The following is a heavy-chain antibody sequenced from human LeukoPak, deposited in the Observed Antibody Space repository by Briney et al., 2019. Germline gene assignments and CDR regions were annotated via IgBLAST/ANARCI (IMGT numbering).Heavy chain of an antibody. CDR1: GFTFSSYS. CDR2: ISSSGAKT. D-gene: IGHD6-19*01. Sequence: GGSLRLSCAASGFTFSSYSMNWVRQASGKGLQWVSSISSSGAKTYYADSVKGRVTISRDNAKNSYYLEMNSLVAEDTAVYYCARDPIAVVGGGSFDYWGQGILVTVSS. J-gene: IGHJ4*02. CDR3: ARDPIAVVGGGSFDY. V-gene: IGHV3-21*01.